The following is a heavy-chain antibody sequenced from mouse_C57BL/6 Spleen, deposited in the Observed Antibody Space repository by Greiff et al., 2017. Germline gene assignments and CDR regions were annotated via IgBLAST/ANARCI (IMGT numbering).Heavy chain of an antibody. J-gene: IGHJ2*01. D-gene: IGHD1-1*01. CDR2: ISDGGSYT. CDR3: ATGYYADY. Sequence: EVKLVESGGGLAKPGGSLKLSCAASGFTFSSYAMSWVRQTPEKRLEWVATISDGGSYTYYPDNVKGRFTISRDNAKNNLYLQMSHLKSEDTAMYYCATGYYADYWGQGTTLTVSS. CDR1: GFTFSSYA. V-gene: IGHV5-4*03.